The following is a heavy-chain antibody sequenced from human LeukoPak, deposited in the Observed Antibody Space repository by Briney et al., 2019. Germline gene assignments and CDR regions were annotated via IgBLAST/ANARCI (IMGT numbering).Heavy chain of an antibody. CDR2: IYTSGST. D-gene: IGHD2-2*01. Sequence: SETLSLTCTVSGGSISSYYWSWIRQPAGKGPEWIGRIYTSGSTNYNPSLKSRVTMSVDTSKDQFSLKLSSVTAADTAVYYCARARAIVVVPAASYYYYMDVWGKGTTVTVSS. V-gene: IGHV4-4*07. CDR1: GGSISSYY. J-gene: IGHJ6*03. CDR3: ARARAIVVVPAASYYYYMDV.